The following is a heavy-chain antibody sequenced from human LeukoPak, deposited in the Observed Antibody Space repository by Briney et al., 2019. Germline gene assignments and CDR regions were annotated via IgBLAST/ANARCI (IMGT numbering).Heavy chain of an antibody. CDR2: ISSSSSYI. CDR3: ARDGIVGAPYAFDI. J-gene: IGHJ3*02. D-gene: IGHD1-26*01. Sequence: GGPLRLSCAASGFTFSSYSMNWVRQAPGKGLEWVSSISSSSSYIYYADSLKGRFTISRDNAKNSLYLQMNSLRAEDTALYYCARDGIVGAPYAFDIWGQGTMVTVSS. V-gene: IGHV3-21*04. CDR1: GFTFSSYS.